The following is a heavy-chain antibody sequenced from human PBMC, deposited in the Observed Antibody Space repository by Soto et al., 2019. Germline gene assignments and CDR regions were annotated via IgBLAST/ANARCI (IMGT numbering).Heavy chain of an antibody. Sequence: QVQLQESGPGLVKPSQTLSLTCTVSGGSISSGGYYWSWIRQHPGKGLEWIGYINYSGSTYYNPSLKSRVTISVDTSKNQFSLKLSSVTAADTAVYYCARELSGDYSNYGYFDYWGQGTLVTVSS. V-gene: IGHV4-31*03. CDR3: ARELSGDYSNYGYFDY. CDR2: INYSGST. CDR1: GGSISSGGYY. D-gene: IGHD4-4*01. J-gene: IGHJ4*02.